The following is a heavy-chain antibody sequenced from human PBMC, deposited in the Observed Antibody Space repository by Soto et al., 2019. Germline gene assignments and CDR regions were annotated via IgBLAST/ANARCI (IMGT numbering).Heavy chain of an antibody. J-gene: IGHJ6*02. CDR2: TKNKPNNYTT. CDR3: AREIRRDYYYYYPLDV. CDR1: GFTFTDHY. Sequence: GGSLRLSCLASGFTFTDHYMDWVRQAPGTGLEWIARTKNKPNNYTTTYAASVKGRFTISRDDSESSLYLQMNNLKTEDTAVYYCAREIRRDYYYYYPLDVWGQGTTVTVSS. V-gene: IGHV3-72*01.